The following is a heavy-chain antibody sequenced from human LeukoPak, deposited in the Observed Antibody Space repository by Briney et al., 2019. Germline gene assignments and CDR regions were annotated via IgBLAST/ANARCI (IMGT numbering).Heavy chain of an antibody. J-gene: IGHJ5*02. CDR1: GFTFDDYA. D-gene: IGHD2/OR15-2a*01. CDR2: ISWNSGSM. CDR3: AKGGNRHNWFDP. Sequence: GRSLRLSCAASGFTFDDYAMHWVRQAPGKGLEWVSGISWNSGSMGYADSVKGRFTISRDNAKNSLYLQMNSLRAEDTALYYCAKGGNRHNWFDPWGQGTLVTVSS. V-gene: IGHV3-9*01.